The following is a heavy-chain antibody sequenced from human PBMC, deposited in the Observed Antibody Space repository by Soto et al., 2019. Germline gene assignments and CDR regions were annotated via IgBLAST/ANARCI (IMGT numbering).Heavy chain of an antibody. CDR2: IFYSGST. J-gene: IGHJ5*02. CDR1: GGSVSSGSYY. Sequence: SETLSLTCTVSGGSVSSGSYYWSWIRQPPGKGLEWIGYIFYSGSTNYNPSLKSRVTISVDTSKNQFSLKLSSVTAADTAVYYCARGRLWFDLWGQGTMVTVYS. V-gene: IGHV4-61*01. CDR3: ARGRLWFDL.